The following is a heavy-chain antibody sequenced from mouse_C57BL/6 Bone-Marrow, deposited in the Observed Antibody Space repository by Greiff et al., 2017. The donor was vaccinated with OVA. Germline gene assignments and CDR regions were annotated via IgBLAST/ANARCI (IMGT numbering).Heavy chain of an antibody. CDR1: GFTFSSYA. V-gene: IGHV5-4*03. CDR3: ARPHYYGSSYDY. Sequence: EVKLVESGGGLVKPGGSLKLSCAASGFTFSSYAMSWVRQTPEKRLEWVATISDGGSYTYYPDNVKGRFTISRDNAKNNLYLQMSHLKSEDTAMYYCARPHYYGSSYDYWGQGTTLTVSS. CDR2: ISDGGSYT. D-gene: IGHD1-1*01. J-gene: IGHJ2*01.